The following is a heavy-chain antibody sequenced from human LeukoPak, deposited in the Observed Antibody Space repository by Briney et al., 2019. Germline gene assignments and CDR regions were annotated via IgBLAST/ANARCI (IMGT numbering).Heavy chain of an antibody. D-gene: IGHD2-15*01. Sequence: PSETLSLTCAVYGGSFSGYYWSWIRQPPGKGRDWIGEINHSGSTNYNPSLKSRVTISVDTSKNQFSLKLSSVTAADTAVYYCAARYCSGGSCWADAFDIWGQGTMVTVSS. CDR1: GGSFSGYY. CDR3: AARYCSGGSCWADAFDI. V-gene: IGHV4-34*01. CDR2: INHSGST. J-gene: IGHJ3*02.